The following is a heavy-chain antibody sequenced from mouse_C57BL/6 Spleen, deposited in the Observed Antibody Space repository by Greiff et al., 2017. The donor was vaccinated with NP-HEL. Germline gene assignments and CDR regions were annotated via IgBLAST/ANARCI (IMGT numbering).Heavy chain of an antibody. J-gene: IGHJ2*01. CDR1: GYTFTSYW. V-gene: IGHV1-55*01. Sequence: VKLQQPGAELVKPGASVKMSCKASGYTFTSYWITWVKQRPGQGLEWIGDIYPGSGSTNYNEKFKRKATLTVDTSSSTAYMQLSSLTSEYSAVYYCARCSNYNYWGQGTTLTVSS. CDR2: IYPGSGST. D-gene: IGHD2-5*01. CDR3: ARCSNYNY.